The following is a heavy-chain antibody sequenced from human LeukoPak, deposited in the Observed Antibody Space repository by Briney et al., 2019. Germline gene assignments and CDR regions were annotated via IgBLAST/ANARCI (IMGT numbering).Heavy chain of an antibody. Sequence: ASVKVSCKASGYVFTSYYIHWVRQAPGQGLEWVGLINPDTGGAKYAQKFQGRVTMTRDTSISTAYMELSRLTSDDTAVYFCARGEELWFDYWGQGTLVTVSS. CDR1: GYVFTSYY. D-gene: IGHD5-18*01. J-gene: IGHJ4*02. CDR2: INPDTGGA. V-gene: IGHV1-2*02. CDR3: ARGEELWFDY.